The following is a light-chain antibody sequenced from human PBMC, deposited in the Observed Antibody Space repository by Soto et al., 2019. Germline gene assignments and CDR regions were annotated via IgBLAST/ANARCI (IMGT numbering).Light chain of an antibody. V-gene: IGKV3-20*01. Sequence: EIVLTQSPGTLSLSPGERATLSCRASQSVSSSYLAWYQQKPGQAPRLLIYGASSRATGIPDRFSGSGSGTDFTITISRLEPEDVAVYYCQQYCSSPPYTFGQGTKLEIK. CDR2: GAS. J-gene: IGKJ2*01. CDR1: QSVSSSY. CDR3: QQYCSSPPYT.